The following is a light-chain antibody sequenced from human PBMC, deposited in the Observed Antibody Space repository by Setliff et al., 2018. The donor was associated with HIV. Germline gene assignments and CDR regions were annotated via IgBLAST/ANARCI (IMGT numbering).Light chain of an antibody. CDR2: WAS. CDR3: QQYYLAPAT. V-gene: IGKV4-1*01. CDR1: QSVLYSSNNKNY. Sequence: DIVMTQSPDSLAVSLGERATINCKSRQSVLYSSNNKNYLGWYQQKPGHPPKLLIYWASTRESGVTDRFSGSGSGTDFTLTISSLQAEDVAVYYCQQYYLAPATFGQGTRLEIK. J-gene: IGKJ5*01.